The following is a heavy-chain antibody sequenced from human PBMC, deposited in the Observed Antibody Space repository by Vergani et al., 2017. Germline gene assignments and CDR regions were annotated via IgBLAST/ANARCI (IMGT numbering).Heavy chain of an antibody. Sequence: QVQVVESGGGLVKPGGSLRLSCAASGFIFSDYYMSWIRQAPGKGLEWVSYISSRGSSIYYADSVKGRFTISRDNAKNSLYLQMNSLRAEDTAVYYCARETLYSGADYYYMDVWGKGTTVTVS. D-gene: IGHD1-26*01. CDR3: ARETLYSGADYYYMDV. V-gene: IGHV3-11*01. J-gene: IGHJ6*03. CDR2: ISSRGSSI. CDR1: GFIFSDYY.